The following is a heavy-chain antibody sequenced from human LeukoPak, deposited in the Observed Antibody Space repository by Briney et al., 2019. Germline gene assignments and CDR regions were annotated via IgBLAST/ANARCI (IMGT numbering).Heavy chain of an antibody. J-gene: IGHJ6*02. CDR1: GFTFSSYA. D-gene: IGHD3-10*01. V-gene: IGHV3-30*04. CDR3: ARAPLTTLVRGVIINPRSGMDV. CDR2: ISYDGSSK. Sequence: GWSLRLSCAASGFTFSSYAMHWVRQAPGKGLERVAVISYDGSSKYYADSVKGRFTISRDNSKNTVYLQMNSLRAGDTSVYFCARAPLTTLVRGVIINPRSGMDVWGQGTTVTVSS.